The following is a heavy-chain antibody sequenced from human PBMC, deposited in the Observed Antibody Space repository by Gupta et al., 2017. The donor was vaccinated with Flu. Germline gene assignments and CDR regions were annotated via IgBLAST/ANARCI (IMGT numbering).Heavy chain of an antibody. CDR3: ARDPGSPGLGGYYYGMDV. CDR1: GGTFSSYA. D-gene: IGHD3-10*01. V-gene: IGHV1-69*01. CDR2: IIPIFGTA. J-gene: IGHJ6*02. Sequence: QVKLVQSGAEVKKPGSSVKVSCKASGGTFSSYATSWVRKAPGQGLEWMGGIIPIFGTANYAQKFQGRVTITADESTSTAYMELSSLRSEDTAVYYCARDPGSPGLGGYYYGMDVWGQGTTVTVSS.